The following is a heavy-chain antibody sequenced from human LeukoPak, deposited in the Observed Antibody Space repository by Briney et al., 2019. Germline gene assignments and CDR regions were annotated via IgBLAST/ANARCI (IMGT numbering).Heavy chain of an antibody. V-gene: IGHV3-7*01. CDR1: GFTFSNYA. D-gene: IGHD3-22*01. CDR2: IKQDGSER. J-gene: IGHJ4*02. Sequence: GGSLRLSCAASGFTFSNYAMSWVRQAPGKGLEWVANIKQDGSERNYVDSVKGRFTISRDKAKNSLFLQMNSLRAEDTALYFCAREITYQHSSAYDYWGQGTRVTVSS. CDR3: AREITYQHSSAYDY.